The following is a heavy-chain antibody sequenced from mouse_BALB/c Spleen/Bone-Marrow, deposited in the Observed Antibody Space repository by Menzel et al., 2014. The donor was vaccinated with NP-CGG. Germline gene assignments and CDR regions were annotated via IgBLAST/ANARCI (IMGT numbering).Heavy chain of an antibody. J-gene: IGHJ3*01. D-gene: IGHD2-3*01. V-gene: IGHV2-9-2*01. CDR1: GFSLTSYD. CDR2: IWTGGGT. CDR3: VRGGYYSWFAY. Sequence: VNLVESGPGLVAPSQSRSITCTVSGFSLTSYDISWIRQPPGKGLEWLGEIWTGGGTNYNSDFMSRLNISKNNSNSQVFLKMNSLQADDTAIYYCVRGGYYSWFAYWGQGTLVTVSA.